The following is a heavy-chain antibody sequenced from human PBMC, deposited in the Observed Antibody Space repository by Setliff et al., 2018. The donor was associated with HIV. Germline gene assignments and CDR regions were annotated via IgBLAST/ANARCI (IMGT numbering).Heavy chain of an antibody. CDR2: IYTSGST. Sequence: SETLSLTCTVSGGSINNYYWSWIRQPPGKGLEWIGSIYTSGSTNYNPSLKSRVTISVDTSRSQFSLKLSSVTAADTAVYYCARGRDKYGPIDYWGQGTLVTVSS. CDR1: GGSINNYY. D-gene: IGHD3-10*01. CDR3: ARGRDKYGPIDY. J-gene: IGHJ4*02. V-gene: IGHV4-4*08.